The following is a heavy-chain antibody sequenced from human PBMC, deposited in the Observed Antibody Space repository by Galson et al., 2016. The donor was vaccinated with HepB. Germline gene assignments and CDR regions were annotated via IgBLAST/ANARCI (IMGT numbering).Heavy chain of an antibody. V-gene: IGHV2-5*01. CDR1: GFSLNTGLG. Sequence: PALVKPTQTLTLTCTFSGFSLNTGLGVAWLRQPPGKAPEWLALIYWNDDKRYSPFLKSRLTITKDTSKSQVVLTMTNMDPVDTGTYYCAHTAPLGLEFSRDLFDYWGQGTLVTVSS. CDR2: IYWNDDK. D-gene: IGHD3-16*01. CDR3: AHTAPLGLEFSRDLFDY. J-gene: IGHJ4*02.